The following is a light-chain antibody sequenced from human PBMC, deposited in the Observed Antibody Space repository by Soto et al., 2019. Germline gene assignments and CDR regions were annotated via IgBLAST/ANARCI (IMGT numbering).Light chain of an antibody. CDR3: QQRSNWHFT. CDR2: DAS. V-gene: IGKV3-11*01. CDR1: QSVSSY. Sequence: EIVLTQSPATLSLSPGERATLSCRASQSVSSYLAWYQQKPGQAPRLLIYDASNRATGIPARFSGSGSGTDFTLTISRLEPEDFAVYYCQQRSNWHFTFGPGTKVDIK. J-gene: IGKJ3*01.